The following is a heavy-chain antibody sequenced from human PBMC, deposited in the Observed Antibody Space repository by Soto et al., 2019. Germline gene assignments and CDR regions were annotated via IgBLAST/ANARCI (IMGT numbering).Heavy chain of an antibody. D-gene: IGHD1-26*01. CDR3: ARSQRGRTAFTFDY. J-gene: IGHJ4*02. Sequence: SETLSLTCTVSGDSVGSENYYWAWIRQSPGKGLEWIGYIYYSGTTNYNSHLKSRVTLSVDTSMNQFSLSLTSMTAADTAVYFCARSQRGRTAFTFDYWGQGVLVTVPS. CDR1: GDSVGSENYY. V-gene: IGHV4-61*01. CDR2: IYYSGTT.